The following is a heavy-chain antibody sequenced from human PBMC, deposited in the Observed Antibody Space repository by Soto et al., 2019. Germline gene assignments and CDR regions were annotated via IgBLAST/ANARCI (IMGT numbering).Heavy chain of an antibody. D-gene: IGHD3-3*01. J-gene: IGHJ4*02. CDR2: ISAYNGNT. CDR3: ARVSPPITIFGAPHFDY. CDR1: GYTFTSYG. V-gene: IGHV1-18*01. Sequence: QVQLVQSGAEVKKPGASVKVSCKASGYTFTSYGISWLRQAPGQGLAWMGWISAYNGNTNYAKKLQGRVTMTTDTYTSTAYMELRSRRSDDTAVYYCARVSPPITIFGAPHFDYWGQGTLVTVSS.